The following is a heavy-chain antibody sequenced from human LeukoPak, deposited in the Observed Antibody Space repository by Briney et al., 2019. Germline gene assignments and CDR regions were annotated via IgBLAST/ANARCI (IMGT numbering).Heavy chain of an antibody. CDR1: GFTSSAYD. CDR3: VRAAMPYIINGRRFDY. D-gene: IGHD2-2*01. J-gene: IGHJ4*02. CDR2: SGTVGDT. V-gene: IGHV3-13*04. Sequence: GGSQRLSCAASGFTSSAYDMHWVRQITGGGLEWVSTSGTVGDTFYSDSVKGRFTISRENAKNSVHLQMNSLRVEDSAIYFCVRAAMPYIINGRRFDYWGQGTLVTVSS.